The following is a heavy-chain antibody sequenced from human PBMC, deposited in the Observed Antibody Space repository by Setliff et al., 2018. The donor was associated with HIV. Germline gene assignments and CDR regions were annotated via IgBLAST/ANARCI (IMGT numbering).Heavy chain of an antibody. CDR2: IYTSGST. Sequence: SETLSLTCTVSGGSISSGSYHWSWIRQPAGKGLEWIGHIYTSGSTKYNPSLKSRVTISVDTSKTQFSLRLSSVTAADTAVYYCARAMGGSRTDFDYWGQGTLVTVSS. D-gene: IGHD2-2*01. V-gene: IGHV4-61*09. CDR3: ARAMGGSRTDFDY. J-gene: IGHJ4*02. CDR1: GGSISSGSYH.